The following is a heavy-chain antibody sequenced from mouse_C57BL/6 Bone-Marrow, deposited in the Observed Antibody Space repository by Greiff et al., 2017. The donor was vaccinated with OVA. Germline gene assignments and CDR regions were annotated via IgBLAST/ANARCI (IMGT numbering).Heavy chain of an antibody. V-gene: IGHV1-19*01. Sequence: EVKLQESGPVLVKPGASVKMSCKASGYTFTDYYMNWVKQSHGKSLEWIGVINPYNGGTSYNQKFKGKATLTVDKSSSTAYMELNSLTSEDSAVYYCARGGDLRRGYWGQGTTLTVSS. CDR2: INPYNGGT. CDR3: ARGGDLRRGY. J-gene: IGHJ2*01. CDR1: GYTFTDYY.